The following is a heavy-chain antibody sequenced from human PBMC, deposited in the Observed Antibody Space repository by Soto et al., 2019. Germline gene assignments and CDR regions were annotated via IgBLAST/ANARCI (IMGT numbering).Heavy chain of an antibody. D-gene: IGHD3-22*01. V-gene: IGHV4-59*01. CDR2: IYYSGST. Sequence: SETLSLTCSVSGGSISTYYWSWIRQPPGKGLEWIGYIYYSGSTNYNPSLKSRVTMSLDTSKNQFSLKLSSVTAADTAVYFCARMNYDSSGYYIFDYWGQGTLVT. J-gene: IGHJ4*01. CDR3: ARMNYDSSGYYIFDY. CDR1: GGSISTYY.